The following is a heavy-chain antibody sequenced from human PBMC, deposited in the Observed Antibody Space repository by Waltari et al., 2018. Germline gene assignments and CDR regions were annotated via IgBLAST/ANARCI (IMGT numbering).Heavy chain of an antibody. CDR1: EFTSSTAW. CDR2: NKSKTDGGTT. CDR3: TTTSFVEQQLVLGWDY. V-gene: IGHV3-15*01. Sequence: EVQMVESGGGLVTPEGSLRLPCEASEFTSSTAWRRRHRQAPGKGLEWVGRNKSKTDGGTTDYAAPVKGRFTISRDDSKNTLYLQMNSLKTEDTAVYYCTTTSFVEQQLVLGWDYWGQGTLVTVSS. J-gene: IGHJ4*02. D-gene: IGHD6-13*01.